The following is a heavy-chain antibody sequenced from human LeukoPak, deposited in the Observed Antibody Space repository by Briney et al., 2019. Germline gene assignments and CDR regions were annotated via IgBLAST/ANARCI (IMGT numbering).Heavy chain of an antibody. J-gene: IGHJ4*02. Sequence: PGGSLRLSCAASGFTVSNNYMSWVRQAPGKGLEWVSVIYRGGSTYYADSVKGRFTISRDNSKNTLYLQMNSLRTEDTAVYYCAKDSNYASETYYNVYWGQGTLVTVSS. CDR1: GFTVSNNY. CDR2: IYRGGST. D-gene: IGHD3-10*01. CDR3: AKDSNYASETYYNVY. V-gene: IGHV3-66*02.